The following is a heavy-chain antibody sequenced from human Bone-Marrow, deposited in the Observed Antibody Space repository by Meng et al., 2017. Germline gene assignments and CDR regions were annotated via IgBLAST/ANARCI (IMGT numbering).Heavy chain of an antibody. J-gene: IGHJ4*02. CDR1: GFTFSNHY. CDR2: IKQDGSWR. V-gene: IGHV3-7*01. CDR3: ARGRSVADF. Sequence: GESLKISCAASGFTFSNHYMTWVRQAPGKGLEWVGHIKQDGSWRYYVDSVKGRFTISRDNAKNSLYLEMNNLRVEDTAVYYCARGRSVADFWGQGTLVTVSS. D-gene: IGHD3-3*01.